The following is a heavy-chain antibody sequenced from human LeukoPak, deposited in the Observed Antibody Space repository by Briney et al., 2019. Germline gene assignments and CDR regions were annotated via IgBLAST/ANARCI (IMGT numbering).Heavy chain of an antibody. CDR1: GFTFSSSW. Sequence: PGGSLRLSCAASGFTFSSSWVTWARQAPGKGLEWVAHIKPDGSDKSYVASVKGRFTISRDNAKNSLYLQMNSLRAEDTAVYYCARDRGYFSFDYWGQGTLVTVSS. J-gene: IGHJ4*02. CDR2: IKPDGSDK. D-gene: IGHD3-10*01. V-gene: IGHV3-7*04. CDR3: ARDRGYFSFDY.